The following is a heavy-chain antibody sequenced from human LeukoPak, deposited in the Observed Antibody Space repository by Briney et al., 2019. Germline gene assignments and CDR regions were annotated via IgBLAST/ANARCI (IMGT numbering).Heavy chain of an antibody. V-gene: IGHV3-21*01. CDR2: INSGSSYM. D-gene: IGHD1-14*01. Sequence: RGSLRLSCGASGFYFSSYSMNWVRQAPGKGLEWVASINSGSSYMYYADSVKGRFTISRDNAKNSLHLQMYSLRAEDTAVYFCARVEATTGRKYHYYYMDVWGKGTTVTVSS. CDR1: GFYFSSYS. J-gene: IGHJ6*03. CDR3: ARVEATTGRKYHYYYMDV.